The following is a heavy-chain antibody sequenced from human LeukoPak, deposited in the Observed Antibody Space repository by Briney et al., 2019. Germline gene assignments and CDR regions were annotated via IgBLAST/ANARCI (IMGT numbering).Heavy chain of an antibody. CDR3: ATADKWEPLDY. D-gene: IGHD1-26*01. V-gene: IGHV1-24*01. CDR2: FDPEDGES. CDR1: GASLSETS. Sequence: ASMKVSCKVSGASLSETSIHWVRQAPGQWLEWMGGFDPEDGESIFAQRFQGRFSMTEGTSTDTAYMELRSLRPEDTAVYYCATADKWEPLDYWGQGTLVTVSS. J-gene: IGHJ4*02.